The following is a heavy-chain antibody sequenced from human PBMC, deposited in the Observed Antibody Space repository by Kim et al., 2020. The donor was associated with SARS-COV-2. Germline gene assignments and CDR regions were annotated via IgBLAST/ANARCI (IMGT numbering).Heavy chain of an antibody. D-gene: IGHD4-17*01. CDR1: GGSISSYY. Sequence: SETLSLTCTVSGGSISSYYWSWIRQPPGKGLEWIGYIYYSGSTNYNPSLKSRVTISVDTSKNQFSLKLSSVTAADTAVYYCARAGRLLRPGKLDYWGQGTLVTVSS. CDR2: IYYSGST. CDR3: ARAGRLLRPGKLDY. J-gene: IGHJ4*02. V-gene: IGHV4-59*01.